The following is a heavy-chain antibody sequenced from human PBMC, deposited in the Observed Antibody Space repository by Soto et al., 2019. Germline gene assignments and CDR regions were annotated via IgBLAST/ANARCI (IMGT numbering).Heavy chain of an antibody. CDR1: GGSFSGYY. Sequence: SETLSLTCAVYGGSFSGYYWSWIRQPPGKGLEWIGEINHSGSTNYNPSLKSRVTISVDTSKNQFSLKLSSVTAADTAVYYCARGGGSYYYYYGMDVWGQGTTVTVSS. J-gene: IGHJ6*02. CDR2: INHSGST. CDR3: ARGGGSYYYYYGMDV. V-gene: IGHV4-34*01. D-gene: IGHD1-26*01.